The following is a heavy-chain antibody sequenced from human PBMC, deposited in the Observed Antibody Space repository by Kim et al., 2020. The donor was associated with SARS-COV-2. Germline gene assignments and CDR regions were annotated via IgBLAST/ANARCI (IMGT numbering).Heavy chain of an antibody. J-gene: IGHJ4*01. CDR2: ISYDGSNK. CDR3: ARDPYYDSSGYYPFDY. Sequence: GGSLRLSCAASGFTFSSYAMHWVRQAPGKGLEWVAVISYDGSNKYYADSVKGRFTISRDNSKNTLYLQMNSLRAEDTAVYYCARDPYYDSSGYYPFDYWG. V-gene: IGHV3-30*04. D-gene: IGHD3-22*01. CDR1: GFTFSSYA.